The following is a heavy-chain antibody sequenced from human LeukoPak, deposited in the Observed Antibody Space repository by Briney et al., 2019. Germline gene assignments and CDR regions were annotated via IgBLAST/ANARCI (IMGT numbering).Heavy chain of an antibody. CDR1: GYSFTSYW. J-gene: IGHJ4*02. V-gene: IGHV5-51*01. CDR3: ARGAIDFWSGPYHGYFDY. Sequence: GESLKISCKGSGYSFTSYWIGWVRQMPGKGLEWMGIIYPGDSDTRYSPSFQGQVTISADKSISTAYLQWSSLKASDTAMYYRARGAIDFWSGPYHGYFDYWGQGTLVTVSS. D-gene: IGHD3-3*01. CDR2: IYPGDSDT.